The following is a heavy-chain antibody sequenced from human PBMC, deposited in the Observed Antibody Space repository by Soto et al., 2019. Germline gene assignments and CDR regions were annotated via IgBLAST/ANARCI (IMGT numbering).Heavy chain of an antibody. CDR3: ARADTAMTTPFDY. Sequence: SETLSLTCTVSGGSISNFYWNWIRQPPGKGLEWIGYVDCSGTANYNPSLKSRVSMSVDTSKNQLSLKVTSVTAADTAMYYCARADTAMTTPFDYWGQGTLVTVSS. CDR1: GGSISNFY. CDR2: VDCSGTA. D-gene: IGHD5-18*01. V-gene: IGHV4-59*12. J-gene: IGHJ4*02.